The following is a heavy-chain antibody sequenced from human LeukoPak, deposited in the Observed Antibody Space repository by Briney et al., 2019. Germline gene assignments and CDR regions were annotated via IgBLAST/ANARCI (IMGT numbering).Heavy chain of an antibody. CDR2: ISGSGGRT. Sequence: PGGSLRLSCAASGFTFSSYAMSWVRQAPGKGLEWVSAISGSGGRTYYADSVKGRFTISRDNSKNTLYLQMNSLRAEDTAVYYCATCIAVAGTYDYWGQGTLVTVSS. D-gene: IGHD6-19*01. CDR3: ATCIAVAGTYDY. V-gene: IGHV3-23*01. J-gene: IGHJ4*02. CDR1: GFTFSSYA.